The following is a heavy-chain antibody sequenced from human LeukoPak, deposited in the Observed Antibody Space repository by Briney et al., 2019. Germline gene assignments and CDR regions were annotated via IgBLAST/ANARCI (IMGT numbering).Heavy chain of an antibody. Sequence: GGSLRHSCAASGFTFSNYAMYWVRQAPGKGLEYVSAISSNGGSTDYANSVKGRFTISRDNSKNRLFLQMGSLRAEDMAVYYCARGGYYDSSGSFEYWGQGTLVTVSS. CDR1: GFTFSNYA. CDR3: ARGGYYDSSGSFEY. V-gene: IGHV3-64*01. J-gene: IGHJ4*02. D-gene: IGHD3-22*01. CDR2: ISSNGGST.